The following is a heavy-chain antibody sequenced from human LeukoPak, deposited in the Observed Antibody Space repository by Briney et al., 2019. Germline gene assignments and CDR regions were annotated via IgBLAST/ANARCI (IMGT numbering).Heavy chain of an antibody. J-gene: IGHJ4*02. D-gene: IGHD6-13*01. V-gene: IGHV4-59*01. CDR2: IYYSGNT. CDR1: GGPISSYY. Sequence: SETLSLTCAVSGGPISSYYWNWIRQAPGKGLEWIGYIYYSGNTNYNPSLKSRVTMSVDTSKNHFSLNLSSVTAADTAVYYCARGPTAAGSLTFDYWGQGTLVTVSS. CDR3: ARGPTAAGSLTFDY.